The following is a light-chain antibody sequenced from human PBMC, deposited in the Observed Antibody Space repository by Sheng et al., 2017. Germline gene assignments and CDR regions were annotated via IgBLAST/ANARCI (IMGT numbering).Light chain of an antibody. CDR2: AAS. CDR1: ESVTHN. J-gene: IGKJ4*01. V-gene: IGKV3-15*01. Sequence: EIVLTQSPASLSVSPGESATLSCRAPESVTHNLAWYHQKPGQPPRLLIFAASTRATGVPARFSASGFGTDFTLTISSLQSEDFAIYYCQQYYQWPATFGGGT. CDR3: QQYYQWPAT.